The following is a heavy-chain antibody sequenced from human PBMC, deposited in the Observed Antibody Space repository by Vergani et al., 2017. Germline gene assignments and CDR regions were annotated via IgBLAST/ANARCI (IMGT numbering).Heavy chain of an antibody. V-gene: IGHV1-46*01. J-gene: IGHJ3*02. CDR3: ARVGVAVAGRGPFDI. D-gene: IGHD6-19*01. CDR1: GYTFTSYY. Sequence: QVQLVQSGAEVKKPGASVKVSCKASGYTFTSYYMHWVRPAPGQGLEWMGIINPSGGSTSYAQKFQGRVTMTRDTSTSTVYMELSSLRSEDTAVYYCARVGVAVAGRGPFDIWGQGTMVTVSS. CDR2: INPSGGST.